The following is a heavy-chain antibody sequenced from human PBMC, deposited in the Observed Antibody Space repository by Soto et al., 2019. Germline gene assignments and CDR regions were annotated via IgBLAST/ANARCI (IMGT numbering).Heavy chain of an antibody. D-gene: IGHD1-26*01. CDR2: INHSGSA. V-gene: IGHV4-34*01. J-gene: IGHJ4*02. CDR3: TRGLFSGSSYSGSWYYFDS. Sequence: SETLCLTCDVYGGSFSGYIWTWIRQTPGKGLQWIGQINHSGSANYNPSLKNRVTISTMSNNKFSLELSSVTAADTAVYYCTRGLFSGSSYSGSWYYFDSWGQGTMVT. CDR1: GGSFSGYI.